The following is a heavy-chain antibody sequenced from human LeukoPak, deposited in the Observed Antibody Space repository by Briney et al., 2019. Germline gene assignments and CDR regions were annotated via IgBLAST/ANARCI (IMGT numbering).Heavy chain of an antibody. V-gene: IGHV4-59*01. J-gene: IGHJ5*02. D-gene: IGHD3-22*01. CDR3: ATGMEISAGYYYDSSGYFS. CDR2: IYYSGST. Sequence: PSETLSLTCTVSGGSISSYYWSWIRQPPGKGLEWIGYIYYSGSTNYNPSLKSRATISVDTSKNQFSLKLSSVTAADTAVYYCATGMEISAGYYYDSSGYFSWGQGTLVTVSS. CDR1: GGSISSYY.